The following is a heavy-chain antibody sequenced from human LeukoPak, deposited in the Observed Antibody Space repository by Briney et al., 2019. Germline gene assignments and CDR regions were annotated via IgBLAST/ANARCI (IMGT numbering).Heavy chain of an antibody. V-gene: IGHV4-34*01. CDR1: GGSFSGYY. J-gene: IGHJ3*02. Sequence: SETLSLTCAVYGGSFSGYYWSWIRQPPGKVLEWIGEINHSGSTDYNPSLKSRVTISVDTSKNQFSLKLSSVTAADTAVYYCASTVVTPEDAFDIWGQGTMVTVSS. CDR2: INHSGST. CDR3: ASTVVTPEDAFDI. D-gene: IGHD4-23*01.